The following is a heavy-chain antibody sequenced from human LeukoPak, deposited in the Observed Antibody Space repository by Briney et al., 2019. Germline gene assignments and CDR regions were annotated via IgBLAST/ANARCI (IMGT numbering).Heavy chain of an antibody. Sequence: GSLRLSCAASGFTFSSYGMHWVRQAPGKGLEWVAVISYDGSNKYYADSVKGRFTITRDNSKNTLYLQMNSLRAEDTAVYYCAKFPVTDDAFDIWGQGTMVTVSS. J-gene: IGHJ3*02. CDR1: GFTFSSYG. V-gene: IGHV3-30*18. D-gene: IGHD5-18*01. CDR3: AKFPVTDDAFDI. CDR2: ISYDGSNK.